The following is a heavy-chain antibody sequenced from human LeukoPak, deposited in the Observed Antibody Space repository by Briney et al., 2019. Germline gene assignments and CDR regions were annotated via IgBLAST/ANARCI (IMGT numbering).Heavy chain of an antibody. CDR2: IYHSGST. V-gene: IGHV4-39*07. Sequence: SETLSLTCAVSGGSISSSSYYWGWIRQPPGKGLEWIGSIYHSGSTYDNPSLKSRVTISVDTSKNQFSLKLNSVTAADTAVYFCAREMYIVVVPAATGSDSAFDIWGQGTMVTVSS. D-gene: IGHD2-2*01. CDR1: GGSISSSSYY. J-gene: IGHJ3*02. CDR3: AREMYIVVVPAATGSDSAFDI.